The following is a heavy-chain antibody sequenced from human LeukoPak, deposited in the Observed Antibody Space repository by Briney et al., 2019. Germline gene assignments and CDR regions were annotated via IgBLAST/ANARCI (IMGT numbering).Heavy chain of an antibody. V-gene: IGHV1-69*13. J-gene: IGHJ4*02. CDR1: GGTFSSYA. Sequence: GASVKVSCKASGGTFSSYAISWVRQAPGQGLEWMGGIIPIFGTANYAQKFQGRVTITADESTSTAYMELSSLRSEDTAVYYCARDRRPVDNWTYRRASSAAYFDYWGQETLATVPP. CDR3: ARDRRPVDNWTYRRASSAAYFDY. D-gene: IGHD1-20*01. CDR2: IIPIFGTA.